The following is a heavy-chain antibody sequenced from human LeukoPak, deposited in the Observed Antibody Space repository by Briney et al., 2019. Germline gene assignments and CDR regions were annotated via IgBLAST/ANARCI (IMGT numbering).Heavy chain of an antibody. V-gene: IGHV1-2*02. CDR3: ARSNYGDYVYLDY. CDR1: GYTFTGYY. D-gene: IGHD4-17*01. Sequence: ASVKVSCKASGYTFTGYYMHWVRQAPGQGLEWMGWIDPNSGGTKYAQKFQGRVTMTRDTSINTAYMAYMELSRLRSDDTAIYYCARSNYGDYVYLDYWGQGTLVTVSS. CDR2: IDPNSGGT. J-gene: IGHJ4*02.